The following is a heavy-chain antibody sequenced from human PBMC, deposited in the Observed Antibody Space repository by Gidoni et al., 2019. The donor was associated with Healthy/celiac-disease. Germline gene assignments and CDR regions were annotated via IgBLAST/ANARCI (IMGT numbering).Heavy chain of an antibody. J-gene: IGHJ3*02. CDR3: ARTRRSGYYYVLTAFDI. Sequence: QVQLQQWGAGLLKPSETLSLTCAVYGGSFSGYYWSWIRQPPGKGLEWIGEINNSGSTNYNPSLKSRVTISVDTSKNQFSLKLSSVTAADTAVYYCARTRRSGYYYVLTAFDIWGQGTMVTVSS. CDR1: GGSFSGYY. CDR2: INNSGST. V-gene: IGHV4-34*01. D-gene: IGHD3-22*01.